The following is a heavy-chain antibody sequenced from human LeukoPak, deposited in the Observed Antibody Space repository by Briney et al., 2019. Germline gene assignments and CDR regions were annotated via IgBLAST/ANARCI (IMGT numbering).Heavy chain of an antibody. Sequence: ASVKVSCKASDYTFTSYGISWVRQAPGQGLEWMGWISAYNGNTNYAQKLQGRVTMTTDTSTSTAYMELRSLRSDDTAVYYCAKAPGKTTAYYYYMDVWGKGTTVTISS. CDR1: DYTFTSYG. CDR2: ISAYNGNT. D-gene: IGHD4-17*01. J-gene: IGHJ6*03. V-gene: IGHV1-18*01. CDR3: AKAPGKTTAYYYYMDV.